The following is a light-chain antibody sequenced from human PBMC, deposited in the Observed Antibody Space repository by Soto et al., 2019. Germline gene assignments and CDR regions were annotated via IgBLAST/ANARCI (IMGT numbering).Light chain of an antibody. J-gene: IGKJ4*01. CDR1: QSVSSY. V-gene: IGKV3-11*01. CDR2: DAS. CDR3: QQRTNWPLT. Sequence: EIVLTQSPATLSLSPGERATLSCRASQSVSSYLAWYQQKPGQAPRLLIYDASNRATGIPARFSGSGSGTDFTRTISSLEPEECAVYYWQQRTNWPLTFGGGTKVEIK.